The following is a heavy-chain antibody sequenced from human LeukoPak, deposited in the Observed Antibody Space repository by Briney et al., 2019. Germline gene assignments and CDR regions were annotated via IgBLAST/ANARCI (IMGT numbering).Heavy chain of an antibody. CDR1: GGSISSGGYY. CDR2: IYYSGST. J-gene: IGHJ6*02. D-gene: IGHD2-15*01. V-gene: IGHV4-31*03. CDR3: ARDWVAATDYYYGMDV. Sequence: SETLSLTCTVSGGSISSGGYYWSWIRQHPGKGLEWIGYIYYSGSTYYNPSLKSRVTISVDTSKNQFSLKLSSVTAADTAVYYCARDWVAATDYYYGMDVWGQGTTVTVSS.